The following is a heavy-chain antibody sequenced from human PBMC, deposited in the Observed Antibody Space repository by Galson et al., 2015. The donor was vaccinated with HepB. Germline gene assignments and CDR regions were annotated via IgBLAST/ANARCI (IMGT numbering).Heavy chain of an antibody. CDR2: ISAYNGNT. V-gene: IGHV1-18*01. Sequence: SVKVSCRASGYTFTSYGISWVRQAPGQGLEWMGWISAYNGNTNYAQKLQGRVTMTTDTSTSTAYMELRSLRSDDTAVYYCARVWCGGDCYPSYYYGMDVWGHGTTVTVSS. CDR1: GYTFTSYG. D-gene: IGHD2-21*02. CDR3: ARVWCGGDCYPSYYYGMDV. J-gene: IGHJ6*02.